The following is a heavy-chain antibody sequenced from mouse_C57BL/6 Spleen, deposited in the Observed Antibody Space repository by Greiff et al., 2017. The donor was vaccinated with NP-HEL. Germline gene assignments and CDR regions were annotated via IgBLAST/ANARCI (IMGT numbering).Heavy chain of an antibody. Sequence: EVQLQQSGPELVKPGASVKISCKASGYSFTGYYMNWVKQSPEKSLEWIGEINPSTGGTTYNQKFKAKATLTVDKSSSTAYMQLKSLTSEDSAVYYCARGGYSPCFAYWGQGTLVTVSA. CDR3: ARGGYSPCFAY. J-gene: IGHJ3*01. CDR2: INPSTGGT. V-gene: IGHV1-42*01. D-gene: IGHD2-12*01. CDR1: GYSFTGYY.